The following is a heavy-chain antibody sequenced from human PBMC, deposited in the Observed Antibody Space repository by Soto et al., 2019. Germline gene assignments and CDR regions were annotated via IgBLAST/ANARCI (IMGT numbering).Heavy chain of an antibody. J-gene: IGHJ1*01. Sequence: QVQLVESGGGVVQPGRSLRLSCAASGFIFSNYGMHWVRQAPGKGLEWVAVIWSDGSNKDYGDSVKGRFTVSRDSAKNTDYLQLDSLGVEDMAVYYCARDELQIWSYVGTLEHWGQGTLVSVSS. CDR2: IWSDGSNK. CDR1: GFIFSNYG. CDR3: ARDELQIWSYVGTLEH. V-gene: IGHV3-33*01. D-gene: IGHD5-18*01.